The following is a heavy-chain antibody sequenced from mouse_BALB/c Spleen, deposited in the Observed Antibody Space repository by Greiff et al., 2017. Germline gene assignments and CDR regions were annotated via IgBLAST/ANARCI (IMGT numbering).Heavy chain of an antibody. V-gene: IGHV1-77*01. CDR1: GYTFTDYY. J-gene: IGHJ2*01. CDR3: ARKNYGNYVNY. Sequence: VQLVESGAELARPGASVKLSCKASGYTFTDYYINWVKQRTGQGLEWIGEIYPGSGNTYYNEKFKGKATLTADKSSSTAYMQLSSLTSEDSAVYFCARKNYGNYVNYWGQGTTLTVSS. D-gene: IGHD2-1*01. CDR2: IYPGSGNT.